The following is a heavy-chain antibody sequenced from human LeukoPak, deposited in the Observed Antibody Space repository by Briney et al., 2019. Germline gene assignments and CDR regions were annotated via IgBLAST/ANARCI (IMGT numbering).Heavy chain of an antibody. J-gene: IGHJ4*02. Sequence: SVKVSCKASGGTFSSYAISWVRQAPGRGLECMGGIIPIFGTANYAQKFQGRVTITADESTSTAYMELSSLRSEDTAVYYCARDFRSQYSSSHFDYWGQGTLVTVSS. CDR2: IIPIFGTA. D-gene: IGHD6-6*01. CDR1: GGTFSSYA. V-gene: IGHV1-69*13. CDR3: ARDFRSQYSSSHFDY.